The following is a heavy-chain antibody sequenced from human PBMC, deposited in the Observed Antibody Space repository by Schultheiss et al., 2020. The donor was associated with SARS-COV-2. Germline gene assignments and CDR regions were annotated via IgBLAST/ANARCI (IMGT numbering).Heavy chain of an antibody. CDR3: ARAEGIAVAGIDY. D-gene: IGHD6-19*01. CDR2: ISSSSSYI. CDR1: GFTFSSYA. J-gene: IGHJ4*02. Sequence: GGSLRLSCAASGFTFSSYAMSWVRQAPGKGLEWVSSISSSSSYIYYADSVKGRFTISRDNAKNSLYLQMNSLRAEDTAVYYCARAEGIAVAGIDYWGQGTLVTVSS. V-gene: IGHV3-21*01.